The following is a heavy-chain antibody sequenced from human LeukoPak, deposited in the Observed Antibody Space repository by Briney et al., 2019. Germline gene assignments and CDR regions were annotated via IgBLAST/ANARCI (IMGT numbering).Heavy chain of an antibody. CDR3: ARGYCSGGSCYSVGYFDY. CDR2: ISAYNGNT. Sequence: ASVKVSCKASGYTFTSYGISWVRQAPGQELEWMGWISAYNGNTNYAQKLQGRVTMTTDKSTSTVYMELSSLRSEDTAVYYCARGYCSGGSCYSVGYFDYWGQGTLVTVSS. V-gene: IGHV1-18*01. CDR1: GYTFTSYG. D-gene: IGHD2-15*01. J-gene: IGHJ4*02.